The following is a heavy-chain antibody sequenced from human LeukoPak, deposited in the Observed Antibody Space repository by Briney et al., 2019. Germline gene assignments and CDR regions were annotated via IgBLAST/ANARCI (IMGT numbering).Heavy chain of an antibody. D-gene: IGHD6-13*01. CDR2: IYYSGST. CDR3: ARLWTGIAAAGGY. CDR1: GGSISSSSYY. V-gene: IGHV4-39*01. Sequence: LSETLSLTCTVSGGSISSSSYYWGWIRQPPGKGLEWIGSIYYSGSTYYNPSLKSRVTVSVDTSKNQFSLKLSSVTAADTAVYHCARLWTGIAAAGGYWGQGTLVTVSS. J-gene: IGHJ4*02.